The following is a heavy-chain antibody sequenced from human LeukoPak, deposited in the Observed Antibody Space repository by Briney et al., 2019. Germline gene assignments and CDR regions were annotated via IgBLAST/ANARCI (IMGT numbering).Heavy chain of an antibody. Sequence: GGSLRLSCAASGFTFSSYSMNWVRQAPGKGLEWVSSISSSSSYIYYADSVKGRFTISRDNAKNSLYLQMNSLRAEDTAVYYCAAEGGYSGYLHRYFDYWGQRTLVTVSS. V-gene: IGHV3-21*01. D-gene: IGHD5-12*01. J-gene: IGHJ4*02. CDR2: ISSSSSYI. CDR1: GFTFSSYS. CDR3: AAEGGYSGYLHRYFDY.